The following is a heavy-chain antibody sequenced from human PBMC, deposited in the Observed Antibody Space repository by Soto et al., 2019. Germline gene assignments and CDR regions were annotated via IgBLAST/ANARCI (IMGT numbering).Heavy chain of an antibody. CDR1: GYTFTSYA. Sequence: QVQLVQSGAEVKKPGASVKVSCKASGYTFTSYAMHCVHQAPGQRLEWMGWINAGNGHTKYSQKFQGRVTITRDTSASTAYMELTSLRSEDTAVYYCARSSGFYYVDYWGQGTLVTVSS. D-gene: IGHD3-22*01. CDR3: ARSSGFYYVDY. CDR2: INAGNGHT. J-gene: IGHJ4*02. V-gene: IGHV1-3*01.